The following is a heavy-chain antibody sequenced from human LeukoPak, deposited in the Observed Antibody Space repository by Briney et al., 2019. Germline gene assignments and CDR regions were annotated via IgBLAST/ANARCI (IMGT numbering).Heavy chain of an antibody. CDR2: IYYSGST. CDR1: GGSISSSSYY. V-gene: IGHV4-39*07. D-gene: IGHD6-13*01. CDR3: AREDDTIADNTFDI. Sequence: PSETLSLTCTVSGGSISSSSYYWGWIRQPPGKGLEWIGSIYYSGSTYYNPSLKSRVTISVDTSKNQFSLKLSSVTAADTAVYYCAREDDTIADNTFDIWGQGTVVTVSS. J-gene: IGHJ3*02.